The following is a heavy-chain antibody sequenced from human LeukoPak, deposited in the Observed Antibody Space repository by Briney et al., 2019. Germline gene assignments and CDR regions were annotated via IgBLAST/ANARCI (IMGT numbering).Heavy chain of an antibody. CDR1: GGSISSGSYY. CDR2: IYTSGST. J-gene: IGHJ3*02. CDR3: ALHPGVAAAGTDAFDI. Sequence: SETLSLTCTVSGGSISSGSYYWSWIRQPAGKGLEWIGRIYTSGSTNYNPSLKSRVTISVDTSKNQFSLKLSSVTAADTAVYYCALHPGVAAAGTDAFDIWGQGTMVTVSS. D-gene: IGHD6-13*01. V-gene: IGHV4-61*02.